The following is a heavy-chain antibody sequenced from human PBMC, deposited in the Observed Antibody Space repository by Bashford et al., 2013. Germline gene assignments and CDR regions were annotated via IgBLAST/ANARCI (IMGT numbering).Heavy chain of an antibody. V-gene: IGHV1-2*02. Sequence: VASVKVSCKASGYTFTGYFIHWVRQAPGQGLEWIGCIDPDSGGTSYAQKFQDRITMTRDTSISTVYMELSNLRSDDTAVYYCTRTWMLVMVFTYGMHVWGRGTTVTVSS. CDR2: IDPDSGGT. CDR3: TRTWMLVMVFTYGMHV. D-gene: IGHD3-22*01. CDR1: GYTFTGYF. J-gene: IGHJ6*02.